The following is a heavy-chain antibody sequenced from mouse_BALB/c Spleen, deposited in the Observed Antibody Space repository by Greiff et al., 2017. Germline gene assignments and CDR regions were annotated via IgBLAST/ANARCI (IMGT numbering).Heavy chain of an antibody. CDR3: ARAPLSYYGSSYAMDY. V-gene: IGHV5-4*02. J-gene: IGHJ4*01. CDR2: ISDGGSYT. CDR1: GFTFSDYY. Sequence: EVKVVESGGGLVKPGGSLKLSCAASGFTFSDYYMYWVRQTPEKRLEWVATISDGGSYTYYPDSVKGRFTISRDNAKNNLYLQMSSLKSEDTAMYYCARAPLSYYGSSYAMDYWGQGTSVTVSS. D-gene: IGHD1-1*01.